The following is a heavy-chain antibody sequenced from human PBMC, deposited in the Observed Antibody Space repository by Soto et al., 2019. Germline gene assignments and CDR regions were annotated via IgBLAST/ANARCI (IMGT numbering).Heavy chain of an antibody. D-gene: IGHD1-1*01. CDR3: ARLGPQLERPDAFDI. V-gene: IGHV5-51*01. CDR1: GYRFTNYW. Sequence: GESLKISCKGSGYRFTNYWIGWVRQMPGKGLEWMGIIFPGDSDTRYRPSFQGQVTHAADKSLSIAYLQWSSLKASDTAIYYCARLGPQLERPDAFDIWGQGTVVTVSS. CDR2: IFPGDSDT. J-gene: IGHJ3*02.